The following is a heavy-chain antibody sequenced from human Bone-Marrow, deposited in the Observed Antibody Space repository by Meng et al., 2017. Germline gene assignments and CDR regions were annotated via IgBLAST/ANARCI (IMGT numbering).Heavy chain of an antibody. D-gene: IGHD5-18*01. Sequence: GSLRLSCTVSGGSISSSSYYWGWIRQPPGKGLEWIGSIYYSGSTNYNPSLKSRVTISVDTSKNQFSLKLSSVTAADTAVYYCARGDTAPGDYWGQGTLVTVSS. V-gene: IGHV4-39*07. J-gene: IGHJ4*02. CDR2: IYYSGST. CDR1: GGSISSSSYY. CDR3: ARGDTAPGDY.